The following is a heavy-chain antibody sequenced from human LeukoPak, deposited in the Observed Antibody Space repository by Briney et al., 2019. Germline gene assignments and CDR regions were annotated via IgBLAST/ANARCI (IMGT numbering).Heavy chain of an antibody. CDR2: IYPGDSDI. J-gene: IGHJ4*02. CDR1: GYSFTSSW. CDR3: ARGLYCSGGSCRFDY. V-gene: IGHV5-51*01. D-gene: IGHD2-15*01. Sequence: GESLQISCEGSGYSFTSSWIGWVRRLPGKGLVWMGIIYPGDSDIRYSPSFQGQVTISADKSITTAYLQWSSLKASDTAIYYCARGLYCSGGSCRFDYWGQGTLVTVSS.